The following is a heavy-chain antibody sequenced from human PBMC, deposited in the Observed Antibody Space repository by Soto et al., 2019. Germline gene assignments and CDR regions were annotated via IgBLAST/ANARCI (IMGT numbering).Heavy chain of an antibody. CDR2: IKSKTDGGTT. Sequence: EVQLVESGGGLVKPGGSLRLSCAASGFTFSNAWTSWVRQAPGKGLEWVGRIKSKTDGGTTDYAAPVKGRFTISRDDSKNTLYLQMNSLKTEDTAVYYCTTVYCSSTSCYYNYWGQGTLVTVSS. J-gene: IGHJ4*02. V-gene: IGHV3-15*01. CDR3: TTVYCSSTSCYYNY. D-gene: IGHD2-2*01. CDR1: GFTFSNAW.